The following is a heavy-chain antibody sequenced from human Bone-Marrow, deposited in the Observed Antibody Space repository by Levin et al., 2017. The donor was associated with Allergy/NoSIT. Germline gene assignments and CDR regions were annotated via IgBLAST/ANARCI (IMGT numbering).Heavy chain of an antibody. CDR3: ARGYSGYYFDY. J-gene: IGHJ4*02. D-gene: IGHD5-12*01. V-gene: IGHV3-30-3*01. CDR1: AFTFSSYN. CDR2: ISFDGDNK. Sequence: SAFTFSSYNMHWVRQAPGKGLEWVALISFDGDNKYYTDSVKGRFTISRDSSKNTLYLQMNSLRAEDTAVYFCARGYSGYYFDYWGQGTLVTVSS.